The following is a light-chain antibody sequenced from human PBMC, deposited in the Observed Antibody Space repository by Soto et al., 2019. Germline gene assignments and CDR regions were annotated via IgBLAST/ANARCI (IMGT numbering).Light chain of an antibody. CDR2: QDS. J-gene: IGLJ1*01. CDR3: QAWDSSTGV. V-gene: IGLV3-1*01. CDR1: KLGDKY. Sequence: SYELTQPPSVSVSPGQTASITCSGDKLGDKYACWYQQKPGQSPVLVIYQDSKRPSGSPERFSGYNSGNTATLTISGTQAMDEADYYCQAWDSSTGVFGTGTKLTVL.